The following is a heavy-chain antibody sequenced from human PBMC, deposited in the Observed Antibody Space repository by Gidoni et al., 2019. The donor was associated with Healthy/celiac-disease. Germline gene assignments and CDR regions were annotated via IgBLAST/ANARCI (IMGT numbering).Heavy chain of an antibody. J-gene: IGHJ3*02. D-gene: IGHD6-6*01. Sequence: QVQLVQSGAEVKKPGASVKVSCTASGYTFTSDGISWVRQAPGQGLEWMGWISAYHGNTNYAQKLQGRVTMTTDTSTSTAYMELRSLRSDDTAVYYCARVGPYSSSSVRAAFDIWGQGTMVTVSS. CDR2: ISAYHGNT. CDR1: GYTFTSDG. CDR3: ARVGPYSSSSVRAAFDI. V-gene: IGHV1-18*01.